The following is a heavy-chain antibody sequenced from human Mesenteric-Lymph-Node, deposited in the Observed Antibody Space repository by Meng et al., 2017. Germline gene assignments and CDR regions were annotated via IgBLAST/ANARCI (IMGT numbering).Heavy chain of an antibody. CDR1: GGSISSSDYY. Sequence: SETLSLTCTVSGGSISSSDYYWGWIRQPPGKGLEWIGIIYHSGTTYQNPSLKSRVSISVDTSKNQFSLRLNSVTAADTAVYYCARFSPQLQAFDYWGQGTLVTVSS. V-gene: IGHV4-39*07. CDR2: IYHSGTT. J-gene: IGHJ4*02. CDR3: ARFSPQLQAFDY. D-gene: IGHD1-1*01.